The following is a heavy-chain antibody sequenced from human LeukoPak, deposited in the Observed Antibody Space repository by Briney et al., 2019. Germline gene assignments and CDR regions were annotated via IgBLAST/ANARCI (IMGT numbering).Heavy chain of an antibody. J-gene: IGHJ4*02. CDR1: GGSFSGYY. V-gene: IGHV4-34*01. Sequence: SETLSLTCAVYGGSFSGYYWSWIRQPPGKGLEWIGEINHSGSTNYNPSLKSRVTISVDTSKSQFSLKLSFVTAADTAVYYCARRYFDYWGQGTLVTVSS. CDR3: ARRYFDY. CDR2: INHSGST.